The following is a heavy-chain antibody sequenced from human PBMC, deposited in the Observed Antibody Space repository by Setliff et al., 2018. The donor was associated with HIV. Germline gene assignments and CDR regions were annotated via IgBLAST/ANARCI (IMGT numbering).Heavy chain of an antibody. V-gene: IGHV4-34*01. CDR2: INHSGST. CDR3: AGGLRISLAYGDLSPDVDY. D-gene: IGHD4-17*01. Sequence: PSETLSLTCAVYGESFSGYYWSWIRQPPEKGLEWIGEINHSGSTNYNPSLKSRVIISGDTSKNQFSLKLTSVTAADTAVYYCAGGLRISLAYGDLSPDVDYWGQGTLVTVSS. CDR1: GESFSGYY. J-gene: IGHJ4*02.